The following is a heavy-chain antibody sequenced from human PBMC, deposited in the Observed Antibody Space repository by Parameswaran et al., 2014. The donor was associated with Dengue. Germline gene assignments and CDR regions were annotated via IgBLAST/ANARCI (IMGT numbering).Heavy chain of an antibody. CDR2: INSDGDTI. CDR3: TRGWYDNSFDH. D-gene: IGHD2-15*01. J-gene: IGHJ4*02. Sequence: WIRQPPGKGLEWLAFINSDGDTIYYADSVKGRFTISRNTAKNSLYLQMNSLRDDDSALYYCTRGWYDNSFDHWGLGTLVTVSS. V-gene: IGHV3-48*02.